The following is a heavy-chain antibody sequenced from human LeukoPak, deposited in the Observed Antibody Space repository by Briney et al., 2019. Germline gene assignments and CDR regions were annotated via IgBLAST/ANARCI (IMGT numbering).Heavy chain of an antibody. D-gene: IGHD6-6*01. Sequence: PGGSLRLSCAASGFTFSSYEMNWVRQAPGKGLEWLSYISSSGSTIDYADSVKGRFTISRDNAKNSLCLQMNSLRAEDTAVYYCAREISSSRPYYGMDVWGQGTTVTISS. CDR3: AREISSSRPYYGMDV. V-gene: IGHV3-48*03. J-gene: IGHJ6*02. CDR2: ISSSGSTI. CDR1: GFTFSSYE.